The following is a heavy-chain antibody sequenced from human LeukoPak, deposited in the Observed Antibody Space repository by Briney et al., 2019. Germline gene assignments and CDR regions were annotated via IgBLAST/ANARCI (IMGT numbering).Heavy chain of an antibody. Sequence: GGSLRLSCVVSGFTFNRCWMNWVRQAPGKGLEWVSHINSDTNITPYTASVSGRFTISRDNAKNSLYLHVNSLRDEDTAVYYCVRDHDWSFDLWGQRALVTVSS. CDR2: INSDTNIT. V-gene: IGHV3-48*02. J-gene: IGHJ4*02. CDR3: VRDHDWSFDL. D-gene: IGHD1-1*01. CDR1: GFTFNRCW.